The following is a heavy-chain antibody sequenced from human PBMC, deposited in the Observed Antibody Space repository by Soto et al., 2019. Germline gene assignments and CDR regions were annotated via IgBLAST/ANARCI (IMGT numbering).Heavy chain of an antibody. CDR1: GFTFDDYT. Sequence: GGSLRLSCAASGFTFDDYTMHWVRQAPGKGLEWVSLISWDGGSTYYADSVKGRFTISRDNSKNSLYLQMNSLRTEDTALYYWAKDRRVIWGHLDYWGQGTAVTVSS. CDR3: AKDRRVIWGHLDY. D-gene: IGHD2-21*01. CDR2: ISWDGGST. V-gene: IGHV3-43*01. J-gene: IGHJ4*02.